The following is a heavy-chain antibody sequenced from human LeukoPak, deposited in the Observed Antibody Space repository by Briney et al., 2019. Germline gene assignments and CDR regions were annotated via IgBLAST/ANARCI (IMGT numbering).Heavy chain of an antibody. CDR1: GGTFSSYA. V-gene: IGHV1-69*13. J-gene: IGHJ6*02. CDR2: IIPIFGTA. CDR3: ARNFWSGYSYYYYGMDV. D-gene: IGHD3-3*01. Sequence: ASVKVSCKASGGTFSSYAISWERQAPGQGLEWMGGIIPIFGTANYAQKFQGRVTITADESTSTAYMELSSLRSEDTAVYYCARNFWSGYSYYYYGMDVWGQGTTVTVSS.